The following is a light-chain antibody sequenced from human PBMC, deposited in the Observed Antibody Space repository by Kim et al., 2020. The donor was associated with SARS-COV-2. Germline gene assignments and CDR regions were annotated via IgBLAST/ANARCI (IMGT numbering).Light chain of an antibody. CDR3: SSYTSSSTFGV. J-gene: IGLJ1*01. CDR1: SSDVGGYNY. V-gene: IGLV2-14*01. CDR2: DVS. Sequence: QSALTQPASVSGSPGQSITISCTGTSSDVGGYNYVSWYQQHPGKAPKLMIYDVSKRPSGVSNRFSGSKSGNTASLTISGLQAEDEADYYCSSYTSSSTFGVFGTGTQLTVL.